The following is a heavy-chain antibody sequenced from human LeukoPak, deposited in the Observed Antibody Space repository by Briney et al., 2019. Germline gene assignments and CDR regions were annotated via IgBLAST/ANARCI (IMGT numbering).Heavy chain of an antibody. Sequence: GGSLRLSCAASGFTFTKNWMHWVRQAPGKGLVRVSLIKDDGTTTAYADSVKGRFTISRDNAKNTVYLQMNSLRAEDTAIYYCARDRFHAVESWGQGTLVTVSS. J-gene: IGHJ5*01. CDR3: ARDRFHAVES. CDR2: IKDDGTTT. D-gene: IGHD3-16*01. CDR1: GFTFTKNW. V-gene: IGHV3-74*01.